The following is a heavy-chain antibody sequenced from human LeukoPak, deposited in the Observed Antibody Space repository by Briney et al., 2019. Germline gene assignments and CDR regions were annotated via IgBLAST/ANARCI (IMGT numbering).Heavy chain of an antibody. D-gene: IGHD6-19*01. CDR3: AKMVSGWPHPPPQH. J-gene: IGHJ1*01. V-gene: IGHV3-9*01. CDR2: ISWNSGSI. Sequence: GGSLRLSCAASGFTFDDYAMHWVRQAPGKGLEWVSGISWNSGSIGHADSVKGRFTISRDNAKNSLYLQMNILRAEDTAVYYCAKMVSGWPHPPPQHWGQGTLVTVSS. CDR1: GFTFDDYA.